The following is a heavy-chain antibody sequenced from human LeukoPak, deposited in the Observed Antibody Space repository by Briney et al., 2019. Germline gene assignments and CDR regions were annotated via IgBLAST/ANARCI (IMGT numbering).Heavy chain of an antibody. Sequence: ASVKVSCKASGYTFNRYPIHWVRQAPGQRLEWMGWINPGNGNTKYSQKFQGRVTITRDTSATTAYMDLSSLRSEDTGVYYCARQPQGVVATNPVDYWGQGTLVTVSS. CDR1: GYTFNRYP. CDR3: ARQPQGVVATNPVDY. V-gene: IGHV1-3*01. J-gene: IGHJ4*02. CDR2: INPGNGNT. D-gene: IGHD5-12*01.